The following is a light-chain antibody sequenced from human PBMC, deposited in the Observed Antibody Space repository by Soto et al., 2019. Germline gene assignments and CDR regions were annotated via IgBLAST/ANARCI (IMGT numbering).Light chain of an antibody. CDR2: SNS. Sequence: QSVQTQPPSASGTPGQRVTISCSGSSSNIGSNTVNWYQQLPGTAPRLLIYSNSQRPSGVPDRFSGSKSGTSASLAISGLQSEDEADYYCAVWDDTLNGWVFGGGTKVTVL. CDR3: AVWDDTLNGWV. J-gene: IGLJ3*02. V-gene: IGLV1-44*01. CDR1: SSNIGSNT.